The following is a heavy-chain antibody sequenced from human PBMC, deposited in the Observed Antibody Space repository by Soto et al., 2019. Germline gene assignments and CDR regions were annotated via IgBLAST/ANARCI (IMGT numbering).Heavy chain of an antibody. Sequence: QVQLVQSGAEVKKPGSSVKVSCKASGGTFSSYAISWVRQAPGQGLAWMGGIIPIFGTANYAQKFQGRVTITADDSTSTAYMELSSLRSEDTAVYYCARVKAYYYDSSGSHYYYYGMDVWGQGTTVTVSS. CDR1: GGTFSSYA. D-gene: IGHD3-22*01. CDR3: ARVKAYYYDSSGSHYYYYGMDV. J-gene: IGHJ6*02. V-gene: IGHV1-69*01. CDR2: IIPIFGTA.